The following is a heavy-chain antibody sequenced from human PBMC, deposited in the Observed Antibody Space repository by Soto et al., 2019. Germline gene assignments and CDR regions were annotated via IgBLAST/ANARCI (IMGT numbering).Heavy chain of an antibody. Sequence: PGGSLRLSCAASGFTFSSYDMHWVRQATGKGLEWVSAIGTAGDTYYPGSVKGRFTISRENAKNSLYLQMNSLRAEDTAVYYCARALRVDTAMGRYYYYGMDVWGQGTTVTVSS. CDR1: GFTFSSYD. CDR3: ARALRVDTAMGRYYYYGMDV. CDR2: IGTAGDT. J-gene: IGHJ6*02. D-gene: IGHD5-18*01. V-gene: IGHV3-13*01.